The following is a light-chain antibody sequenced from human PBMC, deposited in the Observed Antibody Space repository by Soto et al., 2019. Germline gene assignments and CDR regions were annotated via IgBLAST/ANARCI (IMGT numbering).Light chain of an antibody. CDR1: SGHSGYI. CDR3: ETWASNTQV. Sequence: QPVLTQSSSASASLGSSVKLTCTLSSGHSGYIIAWHQQQPGKAPRYLMKFEGNENYNKGSGVPDRFSGSSSGADRYLTISNLQFEDEADYYCETWASNTQVFGGGTKLPVL. J-gene: IGLJ2*01. V-gene: IGLV4-60*02. CDR2: FEGNENY.